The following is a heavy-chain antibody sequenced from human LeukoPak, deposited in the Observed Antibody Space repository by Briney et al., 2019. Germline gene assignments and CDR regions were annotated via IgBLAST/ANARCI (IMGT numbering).Heavy chain of an antibody. Sequence: PGGSLRLSCAASGFTFSSYAMHWVRQAPGKGLEWVAVISYDGSNKYYADSVKGRFTISRDNSKNTLYLQMNSLRAEDTAVYYCARGGRDYGDYSYYFDYWGQGTLVTVSS. CDR2: ISYDGSNK. J-gene: IGHJ4*02. CDR1: GFTFSSYA. D-gene: IGHD4-17*01. CDR3: ARGGRDYGDYSYYFDY. V-gene: IGHV3-30-3*01.